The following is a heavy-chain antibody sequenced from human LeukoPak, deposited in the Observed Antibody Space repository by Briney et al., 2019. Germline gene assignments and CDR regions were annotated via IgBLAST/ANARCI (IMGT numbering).Heavy chain of an antibody. D-gene: IGHD3-3*01. CDR3: AKRSVEWLLYFGY. V-gene: IGHV3-23*01. J-gene: IGHJ4*02. CDR2: ISGSGGST. CDR1: GFTFSSYA. Sequence: GGSLRLSCAASGFTFSSYAMSWVRQAPGKGLEWVSAISGSGGSTYYADSVKGRFTISRDDSKNTLYLQMNSLRAEDTAVYYCAKRSVEWLLYFGYWGQGTLVTVSS.